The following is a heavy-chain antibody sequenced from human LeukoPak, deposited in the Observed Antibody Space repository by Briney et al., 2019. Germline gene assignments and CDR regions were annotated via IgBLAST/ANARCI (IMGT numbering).Heavy chain of an antibody. CDR3: PRVISLCNGDS. Sequence: GRFTISRDNAKNTLYLQMNTMRAEDTAVYYCPRVISLCNGDSWGQGTLVSVSS. V-gene: IGHV3-11*06. D-gene: IGHD3-22*01. J-gene: IGHJ4*02.